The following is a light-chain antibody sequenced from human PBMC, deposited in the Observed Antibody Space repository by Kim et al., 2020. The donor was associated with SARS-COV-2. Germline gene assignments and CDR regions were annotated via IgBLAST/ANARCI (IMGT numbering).Light chain of an antibody. CDR2: QNT. J-gene: IGLJ3*02. CDR1: KLGDKY. Sequence: SYELTQPPSVSVSPGQTASITCSGDKLGDKYACWYQQKPGQSPLMVIYQNTKRPSGIPERFSGFNSANTATLIIGGTQAMDEADYYCQAWDSSSWVFGGGTQLTVL. V-gene: IGLV3-1*01. CDR3: QAWDSSSWV.